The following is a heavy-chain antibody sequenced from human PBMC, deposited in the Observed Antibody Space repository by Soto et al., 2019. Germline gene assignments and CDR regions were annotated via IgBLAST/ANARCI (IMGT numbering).Heavy chain of an antibody. Sequence: PSETLSLTCAVYGGSFSGYYWSWIRQPPGKGLEWIGEINHSGSTNYNPSLKSRVTISVDTSKNQFSLKLSSVTAADTAVYYCAASPYGSGSYFDYWGQGTLVTVSS. CDR2: INHSGST. CDR3: AASPYGSGSYFDY. CDR1: GGSFSGYY. D-gene: IGHD3-10*01. J-gene: IGHJ4*02. V-gene: IGHV4-34*01.